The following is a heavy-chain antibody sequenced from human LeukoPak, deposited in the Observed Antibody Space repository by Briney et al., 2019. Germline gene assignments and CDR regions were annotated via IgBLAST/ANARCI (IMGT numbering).Heavy chain of an antibody. CDR1: DDSINRDF. D-gene: IGHD6-19*01. V-gene: IGHV4-59*01. CDR3: ARLPDISGWPFDY. J-gene: IGHJ4*02. Sequence: PSETLSLTCTASDDSINRDFWTWIRQPPGKGLEWIGYIRHSGRTEYNPSLQNQVTISIDRSKNQFSLRLTSVTAADTAIYYCARLPDISGWPFDYWGQGMLVTVSS. CDR2: IRHSGRT.